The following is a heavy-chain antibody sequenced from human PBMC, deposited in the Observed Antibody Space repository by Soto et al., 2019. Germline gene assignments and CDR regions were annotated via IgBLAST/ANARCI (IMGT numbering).Heavy chain of an antibody. CDR2: INSGGSST. J-gene: IGHJ4*02. CDR1: GFTFSSNW. CDR3: AKTQGYFDF. V-gene: IGHV3-23*03. Sequence: LRLSCAASGFTFSSNWMHWVRQAPGKGLKWVSFINSGGSSTIYAESVKGRFTSSRDNSKNTLYLQMNSLRAEDTAVYYCAKTQGYFDFWGRGTLVTVSS.